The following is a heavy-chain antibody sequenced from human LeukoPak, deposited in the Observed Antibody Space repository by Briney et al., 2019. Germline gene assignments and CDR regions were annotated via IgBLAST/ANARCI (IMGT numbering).Heavy chain of an antibody. D-gene: IGHD4-23*01. V-gene: IGHV1-18*01. CDR1: GYTFTNYG. CDR3: ARMGGWEQSDYDGNPDY. J-gene: IGHJ4*02. CDR2: ISTYKGHT. Sequence: ASVKVSCKASGYTFTNYGITWVPQAPGQGLEWMGWISTYKGHTNYAQNLQGRVTMTTDRSTSTAYMELRSLKSDDSDVYYLARMGGWEQSDYDGNPDYWGQGTLVTVSS.